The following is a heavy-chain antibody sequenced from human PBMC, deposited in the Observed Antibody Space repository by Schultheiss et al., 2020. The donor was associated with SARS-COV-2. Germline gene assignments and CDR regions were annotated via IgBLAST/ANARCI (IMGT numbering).Heavy chain of an antibody. J-gene: IGHJ6*02. V-gene: IGHV3-30*04. CDR2: ISYDGSNK. CDR3: KGSTHYYYGMDV. Sequence: GGSLRLSCAASGFTFSTYAMHWVRQAPGKGLEWVAVISYDGSNKYYADSVKGRFTISRDNSKNTLYLQMNSLRAEDTAVYYCKGSTHYYYGMDVWGQGTTVTVSS. CDR1: GFTFSTYA. D-gene: IGHD2-2*01.